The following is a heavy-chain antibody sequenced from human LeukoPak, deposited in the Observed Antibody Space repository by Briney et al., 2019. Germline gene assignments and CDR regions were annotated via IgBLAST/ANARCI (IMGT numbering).Heavy chain of an antibody. D-gene: IGHD3-10*01. V-gene: IGHV1-69*04. CDR2: IIPILGIA. Sequence: SVKVSCKASGGTFGSYAISWVRQAPGQGLEWMGRIIPILGIANYAQKFQGRVTITADKSTSTAYMELSSLRSEDTAVYYCARDPPPGYGSEYFDYWGQGTLVTVSS. CDR1: GGTFGSYA. CDR3: ARDPPPGYGSEYFDY. J-gene: IGHJ4*02.